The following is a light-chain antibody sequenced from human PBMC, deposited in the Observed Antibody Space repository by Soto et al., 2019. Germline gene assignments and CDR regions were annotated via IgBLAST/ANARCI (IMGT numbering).Light chain of an antibody. Sequence: QSALTQPASVSGSPGQSITISCTGSSSDVGTYNYVSWYQQDPGKAPKVVIFDVSNRPSGVSNRFSGSKSGNTASLTISGLQPDDEADYFCSSYTDNGAYVFGSGTKVTVL. CDR1: SSDVGTYNY. CDR2: DVS. CDR3: SSYTDNGAYV. J-gene: IGLJ6*01. V-gene: IGLV2-14*01.